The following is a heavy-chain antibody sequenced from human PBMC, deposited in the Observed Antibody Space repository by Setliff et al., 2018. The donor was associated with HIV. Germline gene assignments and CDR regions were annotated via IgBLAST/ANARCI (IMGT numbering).Heavy chain of an antibody. CDR1: DFDISSNY. Sequence: GGSLRLSCAASDFDISSNYMRWIRQAPGKGLECVSVMYKDGSTFYADSVKGRFTTSRDNSNNVLFLQMNSLRAEDTALYYCAAGHYGAWGQGIMVTVAS. J-gene: IGHJ4*02. CDR3: AAGHYGA. D-gene: IGHD4-17*01. CDR2: MYKDGST. V-gene: IGHV3-53*01.